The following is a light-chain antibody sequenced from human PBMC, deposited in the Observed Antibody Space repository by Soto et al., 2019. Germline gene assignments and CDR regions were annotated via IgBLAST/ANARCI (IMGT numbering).Light chain of an antibody. CDR2: DAS. CDR1: QNINIY. V-gene: IGKV1-33*01. Sequence: DIQMTQSPSSLSASVGDRVTITCQASQNINIYLNWYQQSPGRAPKLLIYDASSLEKGVPSRFSGTGSGTHFTLTISSLHPEDIATYYCQPYDDLPFTFGPGTKVDIK. J-gene: IGKJ3*01. CDR3: QPYDDLPFT.